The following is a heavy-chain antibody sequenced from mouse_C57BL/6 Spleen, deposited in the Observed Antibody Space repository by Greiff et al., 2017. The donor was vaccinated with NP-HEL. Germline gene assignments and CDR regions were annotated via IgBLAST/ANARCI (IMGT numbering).Heavy chain of an antibody. V-gene: IGHV1-82*01. CDR2: IYPGDGDT. CDR3: ARADQDWYFDV. J-gene: IGHJ1*03. CDR1: GYAFSSSW. Sequence: QVQLKESGPELVKPGASVKISCKASGYAFSSSWMNWVKQRPGKGLEWIGRIYPGDGDTNYNGKFKGKATLTADKSSSTAYMQLSSLTAEDSAVYFCARADQDWYFDVWGTGTTVTVSS.